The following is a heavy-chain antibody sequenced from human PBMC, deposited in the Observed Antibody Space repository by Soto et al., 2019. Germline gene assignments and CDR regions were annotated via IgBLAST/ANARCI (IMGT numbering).Heavy chain of an antibody. V-gene: IGHV4-4*02. CDR3: ATSRGSSSSENAFDI. D-gene: IGHD6-6*01. CDR1: GGSISSSNW. Sequence: QVQLQESGPGLVKPSGTLSLTCAVSGGSISSSNWWSWVRQPPGKGLEWIGEIYHSGSTNYNPSLKSRVTISVDKSKNQFSLKLSAVTAADTAVYYCATSRGSSSSENAFDIWGQGTMVTVSS. CDR2: IYHSGST. J-gene: IGHJ3*02.